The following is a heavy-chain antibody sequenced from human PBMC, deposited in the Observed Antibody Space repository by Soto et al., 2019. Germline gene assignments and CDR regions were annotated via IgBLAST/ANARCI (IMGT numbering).Heavy chain of an antibody. CDR1: GGSFSSDSFI. CDR3: ARDHKWDGMDV. V-gene: IGHV4-31*03. D-gene: IGHD1-26*01. CDR2: INYSGTT. J-gene: IGHJ6*02. Sequence: QVQLQESGPGPVKPSQTLSLTCSVSGGSFSSDSFIWSWVRQFPGKGLEWIGYINYSGTTYYNPSLRSRITMSVDTSKNQFSLNLSSVTAADTAVYYCARDHKWDGMDVWGQGTTVTVSS.